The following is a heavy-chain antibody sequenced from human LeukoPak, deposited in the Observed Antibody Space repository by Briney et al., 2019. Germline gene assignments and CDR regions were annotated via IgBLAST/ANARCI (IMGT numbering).Heavy chain of an antibody. CDR1: GFTFNSYA. J-gene: IGHJ4*02. V-gene: IGHV3-23*01. D-gene: IGHD3-22*01. CDR2: ISGSGNMT. CDR3: AKDWVPNYYDSSGPLGLFDY. Sequence: GSLRIFRAASGFTFNSYAMSRVRQASGKGPEWVSRISGSGNMTYYPDSVKGRFTISRDNSKNTLYLQMNSLRAEDTAVYYCAKDWVPNYYDSSGPLGLFDYWGQGTLVTVSS.